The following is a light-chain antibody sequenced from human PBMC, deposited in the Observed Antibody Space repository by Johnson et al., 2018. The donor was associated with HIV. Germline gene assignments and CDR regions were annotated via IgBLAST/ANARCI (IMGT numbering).Light chain of an antibody. CDR3: GTWDSSLSAGGV. Sequence: QSVLTQPPSVSAAPRQTVTISCSGSYSNIGNNYVSWYQQLPGTAPKLLIYENDKRPSGIPDRFSGSKSGTSATLGITGLQTGDEADYYCGTWDSSLSAGGVFGTGTKVTVL. CDR2: END. V-gene: IGLV1-51*02. CDR1: YSNIGNNY. J-gene: IGLJ1*01.